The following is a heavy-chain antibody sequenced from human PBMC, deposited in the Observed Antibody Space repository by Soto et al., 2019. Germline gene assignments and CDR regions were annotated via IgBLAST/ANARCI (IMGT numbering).Heavy chain of an antibody. J-gene: IGHJ4*02. D-gene: IGHD4-17*01. CDR2: IFPGDSDT. CDR3: ARASSATVTTGFDD. Sequence: PGESLKISCKGSGYSFTSYWIAWVRQMPGKGLEWMGIIFPGDSDTRYSPSFQGQVSISADKSITTAYLQWSSLKASDTAMYYCARASSATVTTGFDDWGQGYMVTVSS. V-gene: IGHV5-51*01. CDR1: GYSFTSYW.